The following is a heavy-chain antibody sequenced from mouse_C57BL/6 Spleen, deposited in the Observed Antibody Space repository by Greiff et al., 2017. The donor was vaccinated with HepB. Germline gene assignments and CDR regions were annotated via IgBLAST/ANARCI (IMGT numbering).Heavy chain of an antibody. Sequence: QVQLQQPGAELVRPGTSVKLSCKASGYTFTSYWMHWVKQRPGQGLEWIGVIDPSDSYTNYNQKFKGKATLTVDTASSTAYMQLSSLTSEDSAVYYCARSGRLRRSYWYFDVWGTGTTVTVSS. V-gene: IGHV1-59*01. J-gene: IGHJ1*03. CDR1: GYTFTSYW. CDR3: ARSGRLRRSYWYFDV. D-gene: IGHD2-4*01. CDR2: IDPSDSYT.